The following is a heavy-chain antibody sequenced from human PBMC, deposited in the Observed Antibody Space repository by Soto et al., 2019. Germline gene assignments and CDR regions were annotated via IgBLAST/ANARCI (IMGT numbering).Heavy chain of an antibody. V-gene: IGHV4-59*04. D-gene: IGHD6-13*01. CDR1: DGSIRSYY. J-gene: IGHJ6*02. Sequence: PSETLSLTCSVSDGSIRSYYWSWIRQPPGKGLEWIGYIYYSGSTYYNPSLKSRVTISVDTSKNQFSLKLSSVTAADTAVYYCARGTIAAAASTFYYYYYGMDVWGQGTTVTVSS. CDR2: IYYSGST. CDR3: ARGTIAAAASTFYYYYYGMDV.